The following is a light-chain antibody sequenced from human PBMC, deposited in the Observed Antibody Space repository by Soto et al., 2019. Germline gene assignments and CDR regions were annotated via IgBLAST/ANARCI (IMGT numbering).Light chain of an antibody. CDR1: QDINIW. J-gene: IGKJ4*01. CDR3: AQGKDFPLT. V-gene: IGKV1-12*01. CDR2: RAS. Sequence: MTHSPATLSASVEDRVTIPCRASQDINIWLAWYQEKPGLAPNLLIYRASSLLGGVPSRFSGSGSGTYFTLTISSLQPEDLGTYYCAQGKDFPLTFGGGTKVDI.